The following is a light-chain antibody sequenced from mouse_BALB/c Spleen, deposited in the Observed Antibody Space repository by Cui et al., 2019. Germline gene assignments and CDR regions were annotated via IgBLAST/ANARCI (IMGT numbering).Light chain of an antibody. Sequence: QIFITQSSAIMSASPGEKVTMTCSASSSVSYMHWYQQKSGTSPKRWIYDTSKLASGVPARFSGSGSGTSYSLTISSMEAEDAATYYCQQWSSNPPTFGGGTKLEIK. J-gene: IGKJ2*01. CDR2: DTS. CDR1: SSVSY. V-gene: IGKV4-59*01. CDR3: QQWSSNPPT.